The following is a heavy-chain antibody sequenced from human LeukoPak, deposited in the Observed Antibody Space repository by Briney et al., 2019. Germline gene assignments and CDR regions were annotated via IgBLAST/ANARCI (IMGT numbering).Heavy chain of an antibody. Sequence: PSETLSLTCAVYGGSFSGYYWSWIRQPPGKGLEWIGEINHSGSTNYNPSLKSRVTISVDTSKNQFSLKLSSVTAADTAVYYCARILAAAGISPWYFDYWGQGTLVTVSS. D-gene: IGHD6-13*01. V-gene: IGHV4-34*01. CDR1: GGSFSGYY. CDR3: ARILAAAGISPWYFDY. CDR2: INHSGST. J-gene: IGHJ4*02.